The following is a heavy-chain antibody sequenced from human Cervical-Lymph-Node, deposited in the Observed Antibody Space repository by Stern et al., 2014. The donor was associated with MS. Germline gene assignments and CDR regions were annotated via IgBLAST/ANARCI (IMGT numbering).Heavy chain of an antibody. CDR2: INHSGTT. D-gene: IGHD3-10*01. CDR1: DGSINNYY. V-gene: IGHV4-59*01. Sequence: VQLVESGPGLVKLSEPLSLTCTVSDGSINNYYWTWLRRPPGRGLEWIGYINHSGTTDYNPSLEGRLTMSVDTPKNQVSLKLTSVTAADTAVYYCARRRWFLDVWGQGTTVVVSS. CDR3: ARRRWFLDV. J-gene: IGHJ6*02.